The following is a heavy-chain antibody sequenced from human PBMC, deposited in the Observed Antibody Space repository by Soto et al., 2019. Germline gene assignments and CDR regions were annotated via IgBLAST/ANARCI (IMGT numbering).Heavy chain of an antibody. CDR1: GFTFSSYA. D-gene: IGHD1-26*01. CDR2: ISYDGTNK. V-gene: IGHV3-30*03. J-gene: IGHJ4*02. CDR3: AILSSGNYHWHYFDY. Sequence: QVQLVESGGGVDQPGMSLRLSCAASGFTFSSYAMHWVRQAPGKGLEWVAIISYDGTNKYYADSVKGRFTISRDNSKNTLYLQMSSLRPEDTAMYYCAILSSGNYHWHYFDYWGQGTLVTVSS.